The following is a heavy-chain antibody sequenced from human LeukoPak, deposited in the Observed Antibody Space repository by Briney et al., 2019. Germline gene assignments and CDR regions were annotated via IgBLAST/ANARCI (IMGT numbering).Heavy chain of an antibody. D-gene: IGHD3-10*01. CDR1: GGSISSGDYY. V-gene: IGHV4-39*01. Sequence: PSETLSLTCTVSGGSISSGDYYWGWIRQPPGKGLEWIGSIYYSGSTYYNPSLKSRVTISVDTSNNQFSLKLSSVTAADTAVYYCARLLRLVTIVRGVINHFDYWGQGTLVTVSS. CDR3: ARLLRLVTIVRGVINHFDY. CDR2: IYYSGST. J-gene: IGHJ4*02.